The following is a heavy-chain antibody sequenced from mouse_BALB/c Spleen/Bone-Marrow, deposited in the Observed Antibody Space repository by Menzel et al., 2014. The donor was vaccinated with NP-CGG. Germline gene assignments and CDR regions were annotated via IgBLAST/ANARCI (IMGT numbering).Heavy chain of an antibody. Sequence: EVMLVESGAELVKPGASVKLSCTASGFNIXDTYIHWVKQRPEQGLEWIGRIDPANGNSKYDPKFQGEATITADTSSNTAYLQLSSLTSEDTAVYYCARSMGDYDGYFDVWGAGTTVTVSS. CDR2: IDPANGNS. D-gene: IGHD2-4*01. CDR1: GFNIXDTY. CDR3: ARSMGDYDGYFDV. V-gene: IGHV14-3*02. J-gene: IGHJ1*01.